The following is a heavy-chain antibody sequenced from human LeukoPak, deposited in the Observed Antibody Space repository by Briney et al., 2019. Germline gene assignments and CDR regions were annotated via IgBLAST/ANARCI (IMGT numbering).Heavy chain of an antibody. Sequence: SETLSLTCAVYGGSFSGYYWSWIRQPPGKGLEWIGEINHSGSTNYNPSLKSRVTISEDTSKNQFSLKLSSVTAADTAVYYCARGRDFWSGPKRVYVYWGQGTLVTVSS. V-gene: IGHV4-34*01. D-gene: IGHD3-3*01. J-gene: IGHJ4*02. CDR1: GGSFSGYY. CDR2: INHSGST. CDR3: ARGRDFWSGPKRVYVY.